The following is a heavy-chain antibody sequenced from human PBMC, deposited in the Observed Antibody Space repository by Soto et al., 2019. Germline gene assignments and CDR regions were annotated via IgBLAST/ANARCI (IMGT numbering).Heavy chain of an antibody. CDR1: GFTFSTYA. V-gene: IGHV3-23*01. CDR3: AKERSSGWSLDY. J-gene: IGHJ4*01. D-gene: IGHD6-19*01. CDR2: ISGSGDST. Sequence: EVQLLESGGGLVQPGGSLRLSCAASGFTFSTYAMNWVRQAAGKGLEWVSGISGSGDSTYYADSVKGRFTVSRDNSKNTLYLQMNSLRAEDTAVLYCAKERSSGWSLDYVGHGTLVTVSS.